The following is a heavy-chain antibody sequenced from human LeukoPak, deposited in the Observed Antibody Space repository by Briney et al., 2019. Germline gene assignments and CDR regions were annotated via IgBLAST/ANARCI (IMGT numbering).Heavy chain of an antibody. CDR1: GFTFSSYA. J-gene: IGHJ4*02. D-gene: IGHD1-26*01. CDR3: AREEIVGALFDY. V-gene: IGHV3-7*01. Sequence: GGSLRLSCAASGFTFSSYAMHWVRQAPGKGLEWVANIKQDGSEKYYVDSVKGRFTISRDNAKNSLYLQMNSLRAEDTAVYYCAREEIVGALFDYWGQGTLVTVSS. CDR2: IKQDGSEK.